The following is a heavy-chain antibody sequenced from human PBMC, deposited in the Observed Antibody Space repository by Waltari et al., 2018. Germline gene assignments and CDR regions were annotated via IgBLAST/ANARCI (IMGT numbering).Heavy chain of an antibody. V-gene: IGHV3-23*01. J-gene: IGHJ4*02. Sequence: EEHLLESGGGLAQPGGYLRLSCAAPEFNFISYALRWVRQAPGKGLEWVSGISDSGVITKYADSVKGRFTVSRDNSKNTVFLHLNSLRAEDTAIYYCARHLYSIDYLELAKWGQGTLVTVSS. D-gene: IGHD3-22*01. CDR1: EFNFISYA. CDR3: ARHLYSIDYLELAK. CDR2: ISDSGVIT.